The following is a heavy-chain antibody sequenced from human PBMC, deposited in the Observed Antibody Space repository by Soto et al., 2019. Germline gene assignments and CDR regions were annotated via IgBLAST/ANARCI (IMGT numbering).Heavy chain of an antibody. CDR1: GGSISSYY. CDR3: ATAVAGLYFDY. J-gene: IGHJ4*02. V-gene: IGHV4-59*01. CDR2: IYYSGST. Sequence: SETLSLTCTGSGGSISSYYWSWIRQPPGKGLEWIGYIYYSGSTNYNPSLKSRVTISVDTSKNQFSLKLSSVTAADTAVYYCATAVAGLYFDYWGQGTLVTVSS. D-gene: IGHD6-19*01.